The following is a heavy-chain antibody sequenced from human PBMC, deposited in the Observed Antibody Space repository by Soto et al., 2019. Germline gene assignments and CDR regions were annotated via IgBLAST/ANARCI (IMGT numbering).Heavy chain of an antibody. CDR3: ARVVVGSRLSLDY. CDR2: ISPIFGTP. Sequence: QVQLLQSGAEVKKPGSSVTVSCKASGGTFSSYTISWVRQAPGQGLEWMAGISPIFGTPIYAQKCQDRVTITADDSTMKAYMEMNRLAPEDTAVYFCARVVVGSRLSLDYWGQGTLVTISS. D-gene: IGHD2-21*01. CDR1: GGTFSSYT. J-gene: IGHJ4*02. V-gene: IGHV1-69*01.